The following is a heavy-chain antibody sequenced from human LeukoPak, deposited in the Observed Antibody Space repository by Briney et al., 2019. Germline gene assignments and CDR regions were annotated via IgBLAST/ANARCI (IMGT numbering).Heavy chain of an antibody. CDR3: AKVALYYYGSGSYYNV. V-gene: IGHV3-23*01. D-gene: IGHD3-10*01. CDR1: GFTFSSYA. CDR2: ISGSGGST. J-gene: IGHJ4*02. Sequence: GGSLRLSCAASGFTFSSYAMSWVRQAPGKGLEWVSAISGSGGSTYYADSVKGRFTISRDNSKNTLYLQMNSLRAEDTAVYYCAKVALYYYGSGSYYNVWGQETLVTVSS.